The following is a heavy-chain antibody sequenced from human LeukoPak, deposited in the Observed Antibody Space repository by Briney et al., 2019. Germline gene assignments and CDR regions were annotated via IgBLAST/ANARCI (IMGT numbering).Heavy chain of an antibody. CDR2: ISSSGSTI. Sequence: GGSLRLSCAASGFTFSSYEMNWVRQAPGKGLEWVSYISSSGSTIYYADSVKGRFTISRDNAKNSLYLQMNSLRAEDTAVYYCARVSSQYTMDYGGEGYWGRGTLVTVSS. CDR1: GFTFSSYE. V-gene: IGHV3-48*03. D-gene: IGHD3-10*01. J-gene: IGHJ4*02. CDR3: ARVSSQYTMDYGGEGY.